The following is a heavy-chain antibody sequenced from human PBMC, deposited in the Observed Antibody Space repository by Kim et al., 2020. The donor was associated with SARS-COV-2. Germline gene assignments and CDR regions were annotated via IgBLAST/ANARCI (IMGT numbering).Heavy chain of an antibody. D-gene: IGHD2-15*01. CDR2: VNPNTGIT. Sequence: ASVKVSCKASGYTFTGYYMHWVRQAPGQGLEWMGRVNPNTGITNLAQRFQGRVTMTTDTSLSIAYMEVTSLTSDDTAVYYCAKDSGGPYWGIDHWGQGTL. V-gene: IGHV1-2*06. CDR3: AKDSGGPYWGIDH. J-gene: IGHJ4*02. CDR1: GYTFTGYY.